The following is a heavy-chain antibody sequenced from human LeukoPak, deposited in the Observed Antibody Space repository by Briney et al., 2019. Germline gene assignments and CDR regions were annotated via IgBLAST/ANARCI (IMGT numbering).Heavy chain of an antibody. CDR1: GGSISSSSYY. Sequence: SETLSLTCTAGGSISSSSYYWGWIRQPPGKGLEWIGSIYYSGSTYYNPSLKSRVTISVDTSKNQFSLKLTSVTAADTAVYYCARDLLTFWSGYYTSSGMDVWGQGTTVTVSS. V-gene: IGHV4-39*02. CDR2: IYYSGST. CDR3: ARDLLTFWSGYYTSSGMDV. D-gene: IGHD3-3*01. J-gene: IGHJ6*02.